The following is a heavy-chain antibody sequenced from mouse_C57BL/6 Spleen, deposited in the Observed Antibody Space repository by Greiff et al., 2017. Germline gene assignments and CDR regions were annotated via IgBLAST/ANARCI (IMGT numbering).Heavy chain of an antibody. J-gene: IGHJ1*03. V-gene: IGHV1-22*01. Sequence: EVQLQQSGPELVKPGASVKMSCKASGYTFTDYNMHWVKQSHGKSLEWIGYINPNNGGTSYNQKFKGKATLTVNKSSSTAYMGRRSLTSEDSAGYYCARRGGDGGYVYFDVWGTGTTVTVSS. CDR3: ARRGGDGGYVYFDV. D-gene: IGHD3-1*01. CDR2: INPNNGGT. CDR1: GYTFTDYN.